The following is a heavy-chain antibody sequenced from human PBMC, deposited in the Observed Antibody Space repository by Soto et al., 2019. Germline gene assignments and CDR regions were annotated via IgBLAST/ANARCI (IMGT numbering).Heavy chain of an antibody. Sequence: KASETLSLTCAVSGGSISSGGYSWSWIRQPPGKGLEWIGYIYHSGSTYYNPSLKSRVTISVDRSKNQFSLKLSSVTAADTAVYYCARVNAKNQVSGDYFDYWGQGTLVTVSS. CDR2: IYHSGST. CDR1: GGSISSGGYS. CDR3: ARVNAKNQVSGDYFDY. V-gene: IGHV4-30-2*01. J-gene: IGHJ4*02. D-gene: IGHD3-10*02.